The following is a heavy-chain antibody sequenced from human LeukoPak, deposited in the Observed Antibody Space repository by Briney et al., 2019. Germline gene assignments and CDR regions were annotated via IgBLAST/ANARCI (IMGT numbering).Heavy chain of an antibody. Sequence: SVKVSCKASGLTFTSSAVQWVRQARGQRLEWIGWIVVGSGNTNYAQKFQERVTITRDMSTSTAYMELSSLRSEDTAVYYCAAVTLGGWLPAYLHDYWGQGTLVTVSS. D-gene: IGHD5-12*01. CDR1: GLTFTSSA. CDR2: IVVGSGNT. J-gene: IGHJ4*02. V-gene: IGHV1-58*01. CDR3: AAVTLGGWLPAYLHDY.